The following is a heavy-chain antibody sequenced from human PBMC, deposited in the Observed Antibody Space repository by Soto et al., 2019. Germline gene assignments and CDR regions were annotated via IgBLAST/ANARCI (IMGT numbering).Heavy chain of an antibody. CDR1: GFTVSSNY. D-gene: IGHD6-6*01. J-gene: IGHJ3*02. Sequence: GGSPRLSCAASGFTVSSNYMSWVRQAPGKGLEWVSVIYSGGSTYYADSVKGRFTISRDNSKNTLYLQMNSLRAEDTAVYYCAREYSSSLGAFDIWGQGTMVTVSS. CDR3: AREYSSSLGAFDI. V-gene: IGHV3-66*01. CDR2: IYSGGST.